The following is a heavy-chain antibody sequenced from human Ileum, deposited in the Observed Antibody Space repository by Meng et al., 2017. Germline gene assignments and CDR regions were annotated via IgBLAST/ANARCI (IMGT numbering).Heavy chain of an antibody. CDR2: IKSDGTT. CDR3: TTDRNWDYFEY. D-gene: IGHD3-16*01. J-gene: IGHJ4*02. Sequence: EVQLVESGGGLVKPGGSLRLSCAASGFTFHKAWMSWVRQAPGKGLEWVGRIKSDGTTDYAAPVKGRFAISRDDSKTTLYLQMDSLKTDDTAVYYCTTDRNWDYFEYLGQGTLVTVSS. V-gene: IGHV3-15*01. CDR1: GFTFHKAW.